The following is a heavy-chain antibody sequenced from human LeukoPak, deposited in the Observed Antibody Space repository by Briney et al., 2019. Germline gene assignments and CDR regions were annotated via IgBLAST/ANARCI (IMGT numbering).Heavy chain of an antibody. CDR2: IYYSGST. CDR1: GGSIRSSSYY. J-gene: IGHJ5*02. V-gene: IGHV4-39*07. CDR3: ARVMAARREDLNWFDP. Sequence: NPSETLSLTCTVSGGSIRSSSYYWGWIRQPPGKGLEWIVTIYYSGSTYYNPSLKSRVTISVDTSKNQFSLKLSSVTAADTAVYYCARVMAARREDLNWFDPWGQGTLVTVSS. D-gene: IGHD6-6*01.